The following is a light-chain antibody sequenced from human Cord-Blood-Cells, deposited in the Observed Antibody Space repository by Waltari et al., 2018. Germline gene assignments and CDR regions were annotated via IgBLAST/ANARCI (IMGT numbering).Light chain of an antibody. CDR3: SSYTSSSTYV. CDR1: ISDVGGYDY. Sequence: QSALTQPASVPGSPGQSITISCTGTISDVGGYDYVSWYQQHPGKAPKLMIYDVSKRPSGVSNRFSGSKSGNTASLTISGLQAEDEADYYCSSYTSSSTYVFGTGTKVTVL. CDR2: DVS. V-gene: IGLV2-14*01. J-gene: IGLJ1*01.